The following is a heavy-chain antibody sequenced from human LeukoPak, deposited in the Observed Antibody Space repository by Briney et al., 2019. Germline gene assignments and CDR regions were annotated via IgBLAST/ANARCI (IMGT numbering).Heavy chain of an antibody. CDR3: ARYTYGYPSDY. V-gene: IGHV3-74*01. J-gene: IGHJ4*02. Sequence: GGSLRLSCAASGFTVSNYWMNWVRQAAGKRLVWLSRMNSDESSTIYADSVKAGFTISRDKAKNTLYLKMNSLRAEDTAVYYCARYTYGYPSDYWGQGNLVTVSS. CDR2: MNSDESST. D-gene: IGHD5-24*01. CDR1: GFTVSNYW.